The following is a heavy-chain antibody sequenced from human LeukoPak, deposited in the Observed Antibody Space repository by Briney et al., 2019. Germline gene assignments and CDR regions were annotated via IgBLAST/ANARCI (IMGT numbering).Heavy chain of an antibody. J-gene: IGHJ6*03. CDR3: AREYCSSTSCYWYYYYYMDV. Sequence: GGSLRLSCAASGFTFSTYIMNWVRQTPGKGLEWVSSIGTSTSYIYYADSVKGRFTISRDNAKNSLYLQMNSLRAEDTALYYCAREYCSSTSCYWYYYYYMDVWGKGTTVTVSS. CDR2: IGTSTSYI. D-gene: IGHD2-2*01. V-gene: IGHV3-21*04. CDR1: GFTFSTYI.